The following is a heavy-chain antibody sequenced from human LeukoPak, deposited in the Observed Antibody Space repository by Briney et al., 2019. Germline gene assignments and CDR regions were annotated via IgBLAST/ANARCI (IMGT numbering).Heavy chain of an antibody. CDR2: IYYSRST. CDR3: ARDNWNYGSSMDV. D-gene: IGHD1-7*01. CDR1: GGSISSYY. J-gene: IGHJ6*02. V-gene: IGHV4-59*01. Sequence: SETLSLTCSVSGGSISSYYWSWIRQPPGKGLEWIGYIYYSRSTNYNPSRKSRVTISVDTSKNQFSLKLSSVTAADTAVYYCARDNWNYGSSMDVWGQGTTVTVSS.